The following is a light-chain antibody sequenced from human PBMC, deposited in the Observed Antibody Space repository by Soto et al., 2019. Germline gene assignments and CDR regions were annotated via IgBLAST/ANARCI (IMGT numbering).Light chain of an antibody. Sequence: ESVLTQSPATLSLSPGERATLSCRASPSVSNSLAWYQHKPGQAPRLLIYDASNRATGVPTRFSGSGSGTDFTLTISSLEPEDFAVYYCQQRNKWPPVTFGAGTRVEIK. CDR2: DAS. CDR3: QQRNKWPPVT. V-gene: IGKV3-11*01. CDR1: PSVSNS. J-gene: IGKJ4*01.